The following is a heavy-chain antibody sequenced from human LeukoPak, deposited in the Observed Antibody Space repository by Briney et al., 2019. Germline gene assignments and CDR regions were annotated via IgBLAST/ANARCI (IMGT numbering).Heavy chain of an antibody. D-gene: IGHD2-21*02. Sequence: QPGGSLRLSCAASGFAFSSNTMNWVRQAPGRGLEWVSYISSSSGTIYYADSVKGRFTISRDNAKNSLYLQMNSLRDEDTAVYYCARGLAYCGGNCYRALDYWGQGIQVTVSS. CDR1: GFAFSSNT. CDR2: ISSSSGTI. J-gene: IGHJ4*02. CDR3: ARGLAYCGGNCYRALDY. V-gene: IGHV3-48*02.